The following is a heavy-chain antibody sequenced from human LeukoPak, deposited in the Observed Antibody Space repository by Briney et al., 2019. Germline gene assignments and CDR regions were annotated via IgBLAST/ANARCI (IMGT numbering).Heavy chain of an antibody. Sequence: PGGSLRPSCAASGFTFRSYAMHWVRQAPGKGLEWVAVISYDGTNKYYADSVRGRFTISRDNSKNMLSLQMSSLRAEDTAVYYCAKDGGGGILVANSWVDYWGQGTLVTVSS. CDR2: ISYDGTNK. CDR3: AKDGGGGILVANSWVDY. D-gene: IGHD3-16*01. V-gene: IGHV3-30*18. CDR1: GFTFRSYA. J-gene: IGHJ4*02.